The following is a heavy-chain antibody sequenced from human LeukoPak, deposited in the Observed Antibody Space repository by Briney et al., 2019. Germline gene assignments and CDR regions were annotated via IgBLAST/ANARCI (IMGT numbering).Heavy chain of an antibody. CDR2: IKPDGTEK. V-gene: IGHV3-7*01. D-gene: IGHD2/OR15-2a*01. Sequence: GGSLRLSCAASGFIFDVSWMSWVRQAPGKGLECVAIIKPDGTEKYYVDSVKGRFTISRDNAKNSLYLQMNSLRADDTAVYFCASGNSFDYWGQGTLVTVSS. CDR3: ASGNSFDY. CDR1: GFIFDVSW. J-gene: IGHJ4*02.